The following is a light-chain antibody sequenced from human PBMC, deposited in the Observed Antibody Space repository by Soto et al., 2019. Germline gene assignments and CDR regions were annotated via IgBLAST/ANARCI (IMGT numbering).Light chain of an antibody. Sequence: DIQMTQSPSTLSASVGDTVTITCRASQTINRWLAWYQQKLGKAPRLLIYTASTLGSGRPSRFSASGSGTEFTLTITSLNPDYCATDYCQEYNNYWTFGQGTKVEVK. J-gene: IGKJ1*01. CDR3: QEYNNYWT. CDR1: QTINRW. V-gene: IGKV1-5*01. CDR2: TAS.